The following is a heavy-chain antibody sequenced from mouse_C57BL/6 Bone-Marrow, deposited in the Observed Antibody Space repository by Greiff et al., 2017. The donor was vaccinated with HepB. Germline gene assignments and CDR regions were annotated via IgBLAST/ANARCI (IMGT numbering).Heavy chain of an antibody. V-gene: IGHV1-80*01. CDR1: GYAFSSYW. CDR2: IYPGDGDT. D-gene: IGHD2-4*01. Sequence: QVQLQQSGAELVKPGASVKISCKASGYAFSSYWMNWVKQRPGKGLEWIGQIYPGDGDTNYNGKFKGKATLTADKSSSTAYMQLSSLTSEDSAVYCCASTRLRRAWFAYWGQGTLVTVSA. CDR3: ASTRLRRAWFAY. J-gene: IGHJ3*01.